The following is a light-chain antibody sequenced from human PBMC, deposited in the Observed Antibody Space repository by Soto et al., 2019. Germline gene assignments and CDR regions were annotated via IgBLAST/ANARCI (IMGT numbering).Light chain of an antibody. CDR2: GSS. CDR3: QQYGTSPQT. Sequence: EIVLTQSPGTLSLSPGERATLSCRASQSVRSRYLAWYQRKPGQAPRLLIYGSSSRPPGIPDRVSGSGSGTEFTLTISRLEPEDFAVYYCQQYGTSPQTFGQGTKVDIK. J-gene: IGKJ1*01. CDR1: QSVRSRY. V-gene: IGKV3-20*01.